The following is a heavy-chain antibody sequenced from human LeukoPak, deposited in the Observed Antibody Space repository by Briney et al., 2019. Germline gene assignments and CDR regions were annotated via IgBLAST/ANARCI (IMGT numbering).Heavy chain of an antibody. V-gene: IGHV4-39*07. CDR2: IYYSGNT. Sequence: KPSETLSLTCTVSGGSMSSSSYYWGWIRQPPGKGLEWIGSIYYSGNTYYNPSLKSRVTISLDMSKSHFSLKLTSVTAADTAVYYCARYHNGYDDYWGQGTLVTVSS. D-gene: IGHD5-12*01. CDR1: GGSMSSSSYY. J-gene: IGHJ4*02. CDR3: ARYHNGYDDY.